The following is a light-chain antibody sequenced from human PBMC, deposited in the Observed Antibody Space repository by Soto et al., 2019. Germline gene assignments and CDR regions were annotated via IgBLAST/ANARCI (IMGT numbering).Light chain of an antibody. J-gene: IGKJ1*01. Sequence: AIQMTQSPSSLSAAVGDRVTITCRASQDIRNELGWYQQKPGKAPNLLISAASSLHTGVPSRFRGSGSGSYFTLTISGLQRDDFATYYCLQDYNYPRTFGRGTKVEVK. CDR1: QDIRNE. V-gene: IGKV1-6*02. CDR3: LQDYNYPRT. CDR2: AAS.